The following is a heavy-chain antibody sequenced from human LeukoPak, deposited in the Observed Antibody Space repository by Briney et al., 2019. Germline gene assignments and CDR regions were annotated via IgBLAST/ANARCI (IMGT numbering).Heavy chain of an antibody. D-gene: IGHD6-6*01. CDR3: ASGSWYGGSSDEDY. J-gene: IGHJ4*02. CDR1: GFTFTNYW. CDR2: IKEGGSEK. Sequence: PGGSLRLSCAASGFTFTNYWMSWVRQAPGKGLEWVASIKEGGSEKYYADSVKGRFTVSTDSSKNTLYLQMDSLRAEDTAVYYCASGSWYGGSSDEDYWGQGTLVIVSS. V-gene: IGHV3-7*01.